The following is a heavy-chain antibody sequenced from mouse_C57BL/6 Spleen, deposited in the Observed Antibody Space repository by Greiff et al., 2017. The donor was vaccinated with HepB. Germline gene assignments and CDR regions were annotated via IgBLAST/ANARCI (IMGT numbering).Heavy chain of an antibody. V-gene: IGHV1-64*01. CDR2: IHPNSGST. J-gene: IGHJ4*01. CDR1: GYTFTSYW. CDR3: ARSGKDYAMDY. D-gene: IGHD1-3*01. Sequence: QVQLQQSGAELVKPGASVKLSCKASGYTFTSYWMHWVKQRPGQGLEWIGMIHPNSGSTNYNEKFKSKATLTVDKSSSTAYMQLSSLTSEDSAVYYCARSGKDYAMDYWGQGTSVTVSS.